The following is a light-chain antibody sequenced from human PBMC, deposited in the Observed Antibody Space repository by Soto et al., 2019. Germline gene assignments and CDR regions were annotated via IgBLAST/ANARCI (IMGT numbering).Light chain of an antibody. CDR2: RNN. V-gene: IGLV1-47*01. CDR1: TSNSGSNY. CDR3: NSYTSSSTLLYV. Sequence: QSLLTQPPSASGTPGQGVTISCSGSTSNSGSNYVYWYQQLPGTAPKLLIYRNNQRPSGVPDRFSGSKSGTSASLAISGLRSDDEADYYCNSYTSSSTLLYVFGTGTKLTVL. J-gene: IGLJ1*01.